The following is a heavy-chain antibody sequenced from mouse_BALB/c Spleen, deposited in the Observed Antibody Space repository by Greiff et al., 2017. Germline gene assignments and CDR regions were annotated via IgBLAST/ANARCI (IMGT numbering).Heavy chain of an antibody. Sequence: EVQLQQSGAELVKPGASVKLSCTASGFNIQDTYMPWVKQRPEQGLEWIGRIDPANGNTKYDPKFQGKATITADTSSNTAYLQLSSLESEDTAVYYCATENYFDYWGQGTTLTVSS. V-gene: IGHV14-3*02. CDR1: GFNIQDTY. J-gene: IGHJ2*01. CDR3: ATENYFDY. CDR2: IDPANGNT.